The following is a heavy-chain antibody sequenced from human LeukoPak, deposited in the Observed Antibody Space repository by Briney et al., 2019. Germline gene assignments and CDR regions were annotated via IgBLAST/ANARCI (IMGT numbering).Heavy chain of an antibody. D-gene: IGHD3-9*01. CDR1: GGSISSSSYY. V-gene: IGHV4-39*07. CDR3: AREGYFDWLLSSAAYFDY. CDR2: IYYSGST. Sequence: SETLSLTCTVSGGSISSSSYYWGWIRQPPGKGLEWIGSIYYSGSTYYNPSLKSRVTISVDTSKNQFSLKLSSVTAADTAVYYCAREGYFDWLLSSAAYFDYWGQGTLVTVSS. J-gene: IGHJ4*02.